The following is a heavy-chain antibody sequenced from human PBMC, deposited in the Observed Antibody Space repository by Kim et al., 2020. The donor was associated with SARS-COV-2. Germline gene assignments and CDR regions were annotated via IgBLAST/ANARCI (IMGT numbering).Heavy chain of an antibody. D-gene: IGHD3-10*01. CDR2: ISYDGSNK. J-gene: IGHJ4*02. CDR1: GFTFSSYG. V-gene: IGHV3-30*18. CDR3: AKYYGRSYFDY. Sequence: GGSLRLSCAASGFTFSSYGMHWVRQAPGKGLEWVAVISYDGSNKYYADSVKGRFTISRDNSKNTLYLQMNSLRAEDTAVYYCAKYYGRSYFDYWGQGTLVTVSS.